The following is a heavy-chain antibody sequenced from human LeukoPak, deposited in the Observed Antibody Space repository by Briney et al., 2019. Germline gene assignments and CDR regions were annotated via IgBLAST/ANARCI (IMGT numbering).Heavy chain of an antibody. J-gene: IGHJ4*02. D-gene: IGHD2-15*01. V-gene: IGHV4-38-2*02. CDR3: ARIFCSGASCYSHDY. CDR1: GYSISSGYS. Sequence: PSETLSLTCTVSGYSISSGYSWGWIRQPPGKGLKWIGTIYHSGGTYYSPSLKSRVTISLDTSKNQFSLRLTSVTAADAAVYYCARIFCSGASCYSHDYWGQGTPVTVSS. CDR2: IYHSGGT.